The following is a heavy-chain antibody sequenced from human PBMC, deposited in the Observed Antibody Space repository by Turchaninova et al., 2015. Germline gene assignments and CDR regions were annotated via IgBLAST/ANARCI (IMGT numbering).Heavy chain of an antibody. V-gene: IGHV4-4*02. D-gene: IGHD1/OR15-1a*01. CDR3: ARDSRWWNNRGYYYYGMDV. Sequence: QVPLQESGPGLVKPSGTLSLTCAVSGCSISSSNWWRWVRQPPGKGREWIGRIYHSGSTNYNPSLKSRVTISVDKSKNQFSLKLSSVTAADTAVYYCARDSRWWNNRGYYYYGMDVWGQGTTVTVSS. CDR2: IYHSGST. J-gene: IGHJ6*02. CDR1: GCSISSSNW.